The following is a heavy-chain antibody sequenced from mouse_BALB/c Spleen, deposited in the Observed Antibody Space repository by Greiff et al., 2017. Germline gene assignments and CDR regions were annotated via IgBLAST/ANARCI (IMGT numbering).Heavy chain of an antibody. D-gene: IGHD2-10*01. V-gene: IGHV5-12-1*01. Sequence: EVQRVESGGGLVKPGGSLKLSCAASGFAFSSYDMSWVRQTPEKRLEWVAYISSGGGSTYYPDTVKGRFTISRDNAKNTLYLQMSSLKSEDTAMYYCARQGLLWSYAMDYWGQGTSVTVSS. J-gene: IGHJ4*01. CDR1: GFAFSSYD. CDR2: ISSGGGST. CDR3: ARQGLLWSYAMDY.